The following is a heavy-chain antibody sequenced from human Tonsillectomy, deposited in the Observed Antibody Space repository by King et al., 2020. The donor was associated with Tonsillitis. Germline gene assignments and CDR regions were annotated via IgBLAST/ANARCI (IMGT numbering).Heavy chain of an antibody. CDR1: GFTFSSYA. CDR2: ISHDGSNK. J-gene: IGHJ4*02. V-gene: IGHV3-30-3*01. D-gene: IGHD3-22*01. CDR3: ASGRCSSAYNPLDY. Sequence: VQLVESGGGVVQPGRSLRLSCAASGFTFSSYAMHWVRQAPGKGLEWVAVISHDGSNKYSADSVKGRFTISRDNSKNTLYLQMNNLRAEDTAVYYCASGRCSSAYNPLDYWGQGTLVTVSS.